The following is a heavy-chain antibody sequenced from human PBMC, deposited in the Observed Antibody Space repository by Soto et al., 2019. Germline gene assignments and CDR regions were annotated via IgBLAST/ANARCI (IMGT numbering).Heavy chain of an antibody. CDR2: IQSGGPT. Sequence: EVQLVESGGGLVQPGGSLRLSCAASGFTVSSKYMSWVRQAPGKGLEWVSLIQSGGPTYYADSVKGRFTISRDTSEKTLHLQMDSLRAEDTAVYYCARDDVLCDGGRCYGVPLDVGGKGTTVTVSS. J-gene: IGHJ6*04. CDR3: ARDDVLCDGGRCYGVPLDV. V-gene: IGHV3-66*01. D-gene: IGHD2-15*01. CDR1: GFTVSSKY.